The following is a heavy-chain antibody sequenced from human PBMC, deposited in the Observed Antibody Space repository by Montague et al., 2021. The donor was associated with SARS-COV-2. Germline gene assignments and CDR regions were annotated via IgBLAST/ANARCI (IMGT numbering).Heavy chain of an antibody. CDR1: GGSITGFS. D-gene: IGHD6-6*01. CDR3: ERTPTRPLSLGS. CDR2: VTTSGTT. J-gene: IGHJ4*02. V-gene: IGHV4-4*07. Sequence: SETLSLTCAVSGGSITGFSWSWVRQPAGKGLEWMGRVTTSGTTNSSPSLRIRVNMSVDTSKNQFSLTLNSVTAADTAIYDCERTPTRPLSLGSWGQGTLVTVSS.